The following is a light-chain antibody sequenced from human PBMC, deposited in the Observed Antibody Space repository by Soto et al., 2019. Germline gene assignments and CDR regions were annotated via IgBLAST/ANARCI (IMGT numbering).Light chain of an antibody. CDR2: GVS. CDR1: QPVSSNF. J-gene: IGKJ5*01. Sequence: PGESAALSCRASQPVSSNFLAWYQQKPGQAPRLLIYGVSSRASGIPDRFFGSGSGTDFTLTINRLEPEDFAVYYCQQYANSPITFGQGTRLEIK. CDR3: QQYANSPIT. V-gene: IGKV3-20*01.